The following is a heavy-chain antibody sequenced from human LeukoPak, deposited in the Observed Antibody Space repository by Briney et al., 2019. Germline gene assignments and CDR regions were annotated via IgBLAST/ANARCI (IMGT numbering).Heavy chain of an antibody. CDR2: IYYSGST. V-gene: IGHV4-59*01. Sequence: PSETLSLTCTVSGGSISSYYWSWIRQPPGKGLEWIGYIYYSGSTNYNPSLKSRVTISVDTSKYQFSLKLSSVTAADTAVYYCARATYSSGWDYWGQGTLVTVSS. CDR1: GGSISSYY. CDR3: ARATYSSGWDY. D-gene: IGHD6-19*01. J-gene: IGHJ4*02.